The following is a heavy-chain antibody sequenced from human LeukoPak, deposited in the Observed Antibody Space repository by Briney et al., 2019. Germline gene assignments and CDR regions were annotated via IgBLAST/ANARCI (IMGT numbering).Heavy chain of an antibody. CDR3: ARDGPRLRWYPHFDY. V-gene: IGHV1-69*13. CDR1: GGTFSSYA. J-gene: IGHJ4*02. CDR2: IIPIFGTA. D-gene: IGHD4-23*01. Sequence: ASVKVSCKASGGTFSSYAISWVRQAPGQGLAWMGGIIPIFGTANYAQKFQGRVTITADESTSTAYMELSSLRSEDTAVYYCARDGPRLRWYPHFDYWGQGTLVTVSS.